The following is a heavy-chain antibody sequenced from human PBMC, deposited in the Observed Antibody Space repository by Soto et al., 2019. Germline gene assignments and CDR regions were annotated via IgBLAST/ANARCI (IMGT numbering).Heavy chain of an antibody. V-gene: IGHV5-51*01. CDR1: GYSFTSYW. Sequence: PGESLKISCKGSGYSFTSYWIGWVRQMPGKGLEWMGIIYPGDSDTRYSPSFQGQVTISADKSISTAYLQWSSLKATDTAMYYCARWAATVTTDYYYYGMDVWGQGTTVTVSS. D-gene: IGHD4-17*01. CDR2: IYPGDSDT. J-gene: IGHJ6*02. CDR3: ARWAATVTTDYYYYGMDV.